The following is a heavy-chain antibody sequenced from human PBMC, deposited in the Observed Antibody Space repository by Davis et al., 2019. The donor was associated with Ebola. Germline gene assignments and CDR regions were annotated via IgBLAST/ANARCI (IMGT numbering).Heavy chain of an antibody. Sequence: TLSLTCTISGGSISSYYWSWIRQPPGKALEWLALIYWDDDKRYSPSLKSRLTITKDTSKNQVVLTMTNMDPVDTATYYCAHKTVGGYYHPWGQGTLVTVSS. J-gene: IGHJ5*02. CDR1: GGSISSYYW. CDR2: IYWDDDK. CDR3: AHKTVGGYYHP. D-gene: IGHD3-22*01. V-gene: IGHV2-5*08.